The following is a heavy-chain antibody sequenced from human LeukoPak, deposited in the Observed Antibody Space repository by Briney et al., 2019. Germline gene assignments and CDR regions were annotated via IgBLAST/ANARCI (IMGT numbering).Heavy chain of an antibody. CDR3: AREPRESDYGDYVGWFDP. CDR1: GYTFTGYY. J-gene: IGHJ5*02. V-gene: IGHV1-2*06. D-gene: IGHD4-17*01. CDR2: INPNSGGT. Sequence: ASVKVSCKASGYTFTGYYMHWVRQAPGQGLEWMGRINPNSGGTNYAQKFQGRVTMTRDTSISTAYMELSSLRSDDTAVYYCAREPRESDYGDYVGWFDPWGQGTLVTVSS.